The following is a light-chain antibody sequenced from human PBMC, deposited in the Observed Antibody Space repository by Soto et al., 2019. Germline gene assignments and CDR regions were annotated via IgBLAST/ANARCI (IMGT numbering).Light chain of an antibody. V-gene: IGLV2-8*01. CDR2: EVS. Sequence: QSVLTQPPSASGSPGQSVTISCTGTSSDVGGYNYVSWHQQHPGKAPKLMIYEVSERPSGVPDRFSGSKSGNTASLTVSGLQAEYEAEYYSSSYAGRNKYVFGTGTKVTDL. CDR3: SSYAGRNKYV. J-gene: IGLJ1*01. CDR1: SSDVGGYNY.